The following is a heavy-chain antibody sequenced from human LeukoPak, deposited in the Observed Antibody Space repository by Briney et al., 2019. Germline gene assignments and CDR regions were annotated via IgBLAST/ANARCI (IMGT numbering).Heavy chain of an antibody. Sequence: ASVKVSCKASGYTFTGYYMHWVRQAPGQGLEWMGWINPNSGGTNYAQKFQGRVTMTRDTSISTAYMELSRLRSDDTAVYYCARESSGYYDSSGYSDYWGQGTLVTVSS. CDR3: ARESSGYYDSSGYSDY. V-gene: IGHV1-2*02. CDR1: GYTFTGYY. D-gene: IGHD3-22*01. CDR2: INPNSGGT. J-gene: IGHJ4*02.